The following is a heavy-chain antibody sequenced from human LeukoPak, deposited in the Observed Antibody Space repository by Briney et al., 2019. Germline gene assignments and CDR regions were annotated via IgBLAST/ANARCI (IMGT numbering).Heavy chain of an antibody. Sequence: PSETLSLTSTVSGASIIMGNYFSRWVRQPPGKRLEWIGSWHHSGITDYNPSLKSRVTIVADTSKNQFSLKLASVAAVDFAVYFCAREYEFWGQGTLVTVSS. D-gene: IGHD3-10*01. CDR1: GASIIMGNYF. CDR3: AREYEF. V-gene: IGHV4-39*02. J-gene: IGHJ4*02. CDR2: WHHSGIT.